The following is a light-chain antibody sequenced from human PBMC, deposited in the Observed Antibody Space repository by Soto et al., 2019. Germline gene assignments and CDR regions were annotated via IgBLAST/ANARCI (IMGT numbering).Light chain of an antibody. CDR1: NNDIGRFDF. J-gene: IGLJ2*01. CDR2: EVR. CDR3: ASFTLYNSLI. Sequence: QSALTQPASVSGSPGQSITISCTGTNNDIGRFDFVSWYQQHPGNSPKLILYEVRDRPSGVSSRFSGSKSANTASLTISGLQAEDEAVYYCASFTLYNSLIFGGGTKVTVL. V-gene: IGLV2-14*01.